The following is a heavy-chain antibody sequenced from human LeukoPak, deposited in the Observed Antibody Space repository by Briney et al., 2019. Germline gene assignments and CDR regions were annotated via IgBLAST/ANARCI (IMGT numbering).Heavy chain of an antibody. CDR1: GFTFSSYG. CDR2: ISSSGSTI. V-gene: IGHV3-48*04. Sequence: GGSLRLSCAASGFTFSSYGMSWVRQAPGKGLEWVSAISSSGSTIYYADSVKGRFTISRDNAKNSLYLQMNSLRAEDTAVYYCARGRAYYYGSGSYSRWFDPWGQGTLVTVSS. J-gene: IGHJ5*02. CDR3: ARGRAYYYGSGSYSRWFDP. D-gene: IGHD3-10*01.